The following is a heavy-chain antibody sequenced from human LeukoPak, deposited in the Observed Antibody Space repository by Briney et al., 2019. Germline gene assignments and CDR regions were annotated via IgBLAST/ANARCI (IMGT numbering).Heavy chain of an antibody. CDR1: GGSISSSSYY. Sequence: SETLSLTCTVSGGSISSSSYYWGWIRQPPGKGLEWIGSIYYSGSTYYNPSLKSRVTISVDTSKNQFSLKLSSVTAADTAVYYCARDGRLRFPSASFDYWGQGTLVTVSS. J-gene: IGHJ4*02. CDR3: ARDGRLRFPSASFDY. CDR2: IYYSGST. V-gene: IGHV4-39*02. D-gene: IGHD5-12*01.